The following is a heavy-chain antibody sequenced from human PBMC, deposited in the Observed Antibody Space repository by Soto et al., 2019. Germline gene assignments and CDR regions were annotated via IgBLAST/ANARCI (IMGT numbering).Heavy chain of an antibody. CDR2: ISYDGSNK. CDR1: GFTFSSYA. Sequence: GGSLRLSCAASGFTFSSYAMHWVRQAPGKGLEWVAVISYDGSNKYYADSVKGRFTISRDNSKNTLYLQMNSLRAEDTAVYYSARGLGERYYDSSGPPTLGVGYWGQAPLVTVSS. D-gene: IGHD3-22*01. J-gene: IGHJ4*02. V-gene: IGHV3-30-3*01. CDR3: ARGLGERYYDSSGPPTLGVGY.